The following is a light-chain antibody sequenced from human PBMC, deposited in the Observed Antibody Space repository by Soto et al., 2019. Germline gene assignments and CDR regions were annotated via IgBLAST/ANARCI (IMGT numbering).Light chain of an antibody. V-gene: IGLV2-14*01. CDR2: DVS. CDR1: SSDFGGYNY. CDR3: NSYTSSSTPYV. J-gene: IGLJ1*01. Sequence: QSVLTQPASVSGSPGQSITISCTGTSSDFGGYNYVSWYQQHPGKAPKLMIYDVSSRPSGVSNRFSGSKSGNTASLTISGLQAEDEADYYCNSYTSSSTPYVFGTGTKVTVL.